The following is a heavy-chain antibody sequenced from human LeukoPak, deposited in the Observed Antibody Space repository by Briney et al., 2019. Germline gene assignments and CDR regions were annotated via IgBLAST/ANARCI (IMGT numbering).Heavy chain of an antibody. J-gene: IGHJ3*02. CDR2: ISSSSSYI. CDR3: ARRAGVPAGHAFDI. CDR1: GFTFSSYS. D-gene: IGHD2-2*01. V-gene: IGHV3-21*01. Sequence: KPGMSLRLSCAASGFTFSSYSMNWVRQAPGKGLEWVSSISSSSSYIYYADSVKGRFTISRDNAKNSLYLQMNSLRAEDTAVYYCARRAGVPAGHAFDIWGQGTMVTVSS.